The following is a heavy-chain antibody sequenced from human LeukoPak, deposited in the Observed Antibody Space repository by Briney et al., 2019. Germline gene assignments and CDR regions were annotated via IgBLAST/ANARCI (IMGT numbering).Heavy chain of an antibody. V-gene: IGHV4-31*03. Sequence: PSETLSLTCTVSGGSISSGGYYWSWIRQHPGKGLEWIGYIYYSGSTYYNPSLKSRVTISVDTSKNQFSLKLSSVTAADTAVYYCARVGCITIFGVVIPNWFDPWGQGTLVTVSS. CDR3: ARVGCITIFGVVIPNWFDP. J-gene: IGHJ5*02. CDR2: IYYSGST. D-gene: IGHD3-3*01. CDR1: GGSISSGGYY.